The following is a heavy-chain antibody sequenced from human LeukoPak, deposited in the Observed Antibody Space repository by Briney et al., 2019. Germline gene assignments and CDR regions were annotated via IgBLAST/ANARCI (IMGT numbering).Heavy chain of an antibody. J-gene: IGHJ4*02. CDR1: GFTFSNAW. CDR3: TTPDGGGGD. D-gene: IGHD2-15*01. V-gene: IGHV3-15*04. Sequence: GGSLRLSCAASGFTFSNAWMSWVRQAPGKGLEWVGRIESKTDGGTTDYAAPVKGRFTISRDDSKNTLYLQMNSLKTEDTAVYYCTTPDGGGGDWGQGTLVTVSS. CDR2: IESKTDGGTT.